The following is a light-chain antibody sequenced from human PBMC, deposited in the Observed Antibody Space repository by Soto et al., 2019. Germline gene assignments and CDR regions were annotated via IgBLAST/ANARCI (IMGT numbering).Light chain of an antibody. CDR2: DAS. CDR3: QQRSTWPGIT. CDR1: QSVSSY. Sequence: EILLTQSPATLSLSPGERATLSCRASQSVSSYLAWYKQKPGQAPRLLIYDASNRATGVPARFSGSGSGTDFTLTISSLEPEDFAVYYCQQRSTWPGITFGPGTKVDIK. V-gene: IGKV3-11*01. J-gene: IGKJ3*01.